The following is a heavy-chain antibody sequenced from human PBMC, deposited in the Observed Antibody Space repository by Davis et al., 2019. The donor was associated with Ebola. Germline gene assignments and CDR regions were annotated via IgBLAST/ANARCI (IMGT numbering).Heavy chain of an antibody. CDR3: ARVLSPGIAVARADDAFDI. V-gene: IGHV3-30-3*01. Sequence: PGGSLRLSCAASGFTFSSYAMHWVRQAPGKGLEWVAVISYDGSNKYYADSVKGRFTISRDNSKNTLYLQMNSLRAEDTAVYYCARVLSPGIAVARADDAFDIWGQGTMVTVSS. CDR2: ISYDGSNK. CDR1: GFTFSSYA. J-gene: IGHJ3*02. D-gene: IGHD6-19*01.